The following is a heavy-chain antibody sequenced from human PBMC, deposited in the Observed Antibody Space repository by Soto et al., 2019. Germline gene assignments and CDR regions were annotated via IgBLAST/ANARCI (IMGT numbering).Heavy chain of an antibody. CDR2: SNHSGSS. D-gene: IGHD2-21*02. V-gene: IGHV4-34*01. Sequence: SETLSLTCAVYGGSFSGYYWSWIRQPPGKGLEWIGESNHSGSSNYNPSLKSRVTISVDTSKSQFSLKLSSVTAEDTAVYYCARAFVFVVVTARANCFEPWGQGTMVTVSS. CDR1: GGSFSGYY. J-gene: IGHJ5*02. CDR3: ARAFVFVVVTARANCFEP.